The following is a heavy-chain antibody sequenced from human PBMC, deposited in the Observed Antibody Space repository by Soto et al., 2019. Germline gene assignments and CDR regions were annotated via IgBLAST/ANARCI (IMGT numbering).Heavy chain of an antibody. D-gene: IGHD3-10*01. V-gene: IGHV4-61*08. J-gene: IGHJ4*02. CDR1: GGSVRSGVYY. CDR3: AREYGSYPYYFDY. Sequence: QVQLQESGPGLVKPSETLSLTCTVSGGSVRSGVYYWSWIRQPPGKGLEWIGYIHHSGTTNYNPSLKSRVTISVDTSKNQLSLKLSSVTAADTAVYYCAREYGSYPYYFDYWCQGTLVTVSA. CDR2: IHHSGTT.